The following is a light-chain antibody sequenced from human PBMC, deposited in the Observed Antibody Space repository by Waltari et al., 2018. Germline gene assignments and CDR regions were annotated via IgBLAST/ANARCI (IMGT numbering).Light chain of an antibody. CDR2: GAS. Sequence: PGTLSLSPGERATLSCRASQSVSRVLAWYQQKPGQAPRLLIYGASNRATGIPDRFSGSGSGTDFSLTISRLEPEDFAVYYCQHYVRLPVTFGQGTKVEIK. CDR3: QHYVRLPVT. J-gene: IGKJ1*01. CDR1: QSVSRV. V-gene: IGKV3-20*01.